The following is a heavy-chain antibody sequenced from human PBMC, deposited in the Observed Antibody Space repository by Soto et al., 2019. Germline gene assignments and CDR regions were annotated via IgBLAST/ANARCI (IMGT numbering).Heavy chain of an antibody. CDR3: ARSYYYDSSGSDY. V-gene: IGHV4-39*07. D-gene: IGHD3-22*01. CDR2: IYYSGST. Sequence: SETLSLTCTVSGGSISSSSYYWGWIRQPPGKGLEGIGSIYYSGSTYYNPSLKSRVTISVDTSKNQFSLKLSSVTAADTAVYYCARSYYYDSSGSDYWGQGTLVTVSS. CDR1: GGSISSSSYY. J-gene: IGHJ4*02.